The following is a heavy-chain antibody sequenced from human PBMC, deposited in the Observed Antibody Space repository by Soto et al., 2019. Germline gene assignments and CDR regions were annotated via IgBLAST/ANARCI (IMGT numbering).Heavy chain of an antibody. V-gene: IGHV3-23*01. CDR3: AKCSVGTVRSSGWCNWLDP. CDR1: TFTLSSSA. Sequence: EVQLSESGGSLVQPGGSLRLSCAASTFTLSSSAMSWVRQAPGKGLEWVSSIRGDGGGTRYADSVKGRFTISRDLSKNTLFLQMNSLRAEDTAIYSCAKCSVGTVRSSGWCNWLDPWGQGTLVTVSS. CDR2: IRGDGGGT. J-gene: IGHJ5*02. D-gene: IGHD6-19*01.